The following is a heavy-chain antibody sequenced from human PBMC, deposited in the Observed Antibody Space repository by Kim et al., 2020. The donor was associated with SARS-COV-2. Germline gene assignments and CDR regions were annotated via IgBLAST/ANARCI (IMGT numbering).Heavy chain of an antibody. D-gene: IGHD3-10*01. Sequence: LSLTCAASGFTFSSYAMSWVRQAPGKGLEWVSAISGSGGSTYYADSVKGRFTISRDNSKNTLYLQMNSLRAEDTAVYYCAKVYGSGSYYSFGYWGQGTLVTVSS. CDR3: AKVYGSGSYYSFGY. V-gene: IGHV3-23*01. CDR2: ISGSGGST. J-gene: IGHJ4*02. CDR1: GFTFSSYA.